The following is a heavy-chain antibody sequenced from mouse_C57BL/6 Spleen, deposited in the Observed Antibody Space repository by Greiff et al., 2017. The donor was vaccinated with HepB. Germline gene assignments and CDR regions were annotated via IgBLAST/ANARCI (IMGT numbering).Heavy chain of an antibody. CDR1: GYSITSGYY. Sequence: EVKLEESGPGLVKPSQSLSLTCSVTGYSITSGYYWNWIRQFPGNKLEWMGYISYDGSNNYNPTLQNRITITRDTSKNKFFLKLNSVTTEDTATYYCALDYYGSSGAWFAYWGQGTLVTVSA. CDR3: ALDYYGSSGAWFAY. J-gene: IGHJ3*01. D-gene: IGHD1-1*01. CDR2: ISYDGSN. V-gene: IGHV3-6*01.